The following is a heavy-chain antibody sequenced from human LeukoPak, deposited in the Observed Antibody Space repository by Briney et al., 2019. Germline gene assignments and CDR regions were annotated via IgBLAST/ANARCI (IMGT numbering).Heavy chain of an antibody. CDR1: AFTFDDYA. Sequence: GWSLRLSREASAFTFDDYAMHWVRQAPGKGLECVSAISRNSGSIGYADSVKGRFTISRDNAKNSLYLQMNSLRAEDMALYYCAKGYSSCWYYFDYWGQGTLVTVSS. J-gene: IGHJ4*02. CDR3: AKGYSSCWYYFDY. D-gene: IGHD6-19*01. V-gene: IGHV3-9*03. CDR2: ISRNSGSI.